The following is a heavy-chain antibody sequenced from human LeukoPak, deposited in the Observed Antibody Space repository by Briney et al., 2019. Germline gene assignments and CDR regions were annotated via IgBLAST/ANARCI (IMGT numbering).Heavy chain of an antibody. D-gene: IGHD3-10*01. Sequence: PSETLSLTCTVSGGSISSCYWSWIRQPAGKGLEWIGRIYTSGSTNYNPSLKSRVTMSVDMSKNQFSLKLSSVTAADTAVYYCARESGSLLWFGELSGGTLDYWGQGTLVTVSS. CDR2: IYTSGST. J-gene: IGHJ4*02. V-gene: IGHV4-4*07. CDR3: ARESGSLLWFGELSGGTLDY. CDR1: GGSISSCY.